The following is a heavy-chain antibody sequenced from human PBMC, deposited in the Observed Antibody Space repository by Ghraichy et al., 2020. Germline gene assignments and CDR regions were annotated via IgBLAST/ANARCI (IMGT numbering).Heavy chain of an antibody. CDR3: ARDLGSGWCFHY. CDR1: GFTFSGYS. D-gene: IGHD6-19*01. CDR2: INKDGSEK. Sequence: GGSLRLSCVVSGFTFSGYSMSWVRQAPGKGPDWVANINKDGSEKYYVDSVKGRFTISRDNAKNSLYLQMNRLRVEDTAVYYCARDLGSGWCFHYWGQGTLVTLSS. J-gene: IGHJ4*02. V-gene: IGHV3-7*01.